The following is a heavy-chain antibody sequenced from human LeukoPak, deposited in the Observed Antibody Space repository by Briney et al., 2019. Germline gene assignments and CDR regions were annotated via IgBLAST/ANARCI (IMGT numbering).Heavy chain of an antibody. CDR1: AGSISDTSYY. Sequence: SETLSLTCTVSAGSISDTSYYWGWIRQPPGKALEWIGSMYYTGTTKYNPSLESRVTISIDTSKNQFSLNLSSVTAADTAVYYCARQKLLWFGEPVHYFDYWGQGTLVTVSS. V-gene: IGHV4-39*07. J-gene: IGHJ4*02. D-gene: IGHD3-10*01. CDR3: ARQKLLWFGEPVHYFDY. CDR2: MYYTGTT.